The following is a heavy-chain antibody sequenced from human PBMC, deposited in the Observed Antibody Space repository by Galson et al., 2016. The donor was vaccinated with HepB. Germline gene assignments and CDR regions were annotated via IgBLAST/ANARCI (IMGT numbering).Heavy chain of an antibody. V-gene: IGHV3-23*01. CDR1: GFTFTDHA. J-gene: IGHJ4*02. CDR2: VSGNGGTS. Sequence: SLRLSCAASGFTFTDHAMSWVRLVPGKGLAWVAVVSGNGGTSYYSDSVKGRFTISRDNSKNTLYIQMNSRRAEDTATYYCAKEMRWLKLGLDYWGQGTRVTVSS. CDR3: AKEMRWLKLGLDY. D-gene: IGHD5-24*01.